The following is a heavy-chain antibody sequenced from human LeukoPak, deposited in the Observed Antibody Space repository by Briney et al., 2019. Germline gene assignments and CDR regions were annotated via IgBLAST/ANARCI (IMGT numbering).Heavy chain of an antibody. CDR2: ISSSSSYI. V-gene: IGHV3-21*01. CDR1: GFTFSSYS. D-gene: IGHD5-18*01. J-gene: IGHJ4*02. Sequence: GGSLRLSCAASGFTFSSYSMNWVRQAPGKGLEWVSSISSSSSYIYYTDSVKGRFTISRDNAKKSLYLQMNSLRAEDTAVYYCARHLSGVTGYTYGRGIDYWGQGTLVTVSS. CDR3: ARHLSGVTGYTYGRGIDY.